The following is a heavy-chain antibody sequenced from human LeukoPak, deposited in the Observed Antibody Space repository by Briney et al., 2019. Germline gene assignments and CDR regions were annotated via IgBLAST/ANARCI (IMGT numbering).Heavy chain of an antibody. Sequence: GGSLRLSCAASGFTFSSYWMSWVRQAPGKGLEWVANIKRDGSEKYYVDSVKGRFTISRDNAKNSLYLQMNSLRAEDTAVYYCARDFFFEWLLSGDYWGQGTLVTVSS. CDR3: ARDFFFEWLLSGDY. CDR2: IKRDGSEK. CDR1: GFTFSSYW. J-gene: IGHJ4*02. D-gene: IGHD3-3*01. V-gene: IGHV3-7*01.